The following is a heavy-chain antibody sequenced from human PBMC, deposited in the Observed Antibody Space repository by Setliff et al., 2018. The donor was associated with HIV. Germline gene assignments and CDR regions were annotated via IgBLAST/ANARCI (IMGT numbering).Heavy chain of an antibody. CDR1: GGSISTSY. D-gene: IGHD2-15*01. Sequence: SETLSLTCTVSGGSISTSYWNWIRQPPGKGLEWIAYIYISGTTNYNPSLKSRVTISLDTSRNQFSLKLGSVTAADTAMYSCAREHCSGGSCNGFDIWGQGTMVTVSS. V-gene: IGHV4-4*09. CDR3: AREHCSGGSCNGFDI. CDR2: IYISGTT. J-gene: IGHJ3*02.